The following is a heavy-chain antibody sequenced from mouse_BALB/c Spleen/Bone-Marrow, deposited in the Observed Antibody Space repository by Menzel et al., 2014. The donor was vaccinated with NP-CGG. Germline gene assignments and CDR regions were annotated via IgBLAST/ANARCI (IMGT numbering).Heavy chain of an antibody. CDR1: GYSITSAYA. D-gene: IGHD2-4*01. V-gene: IGHV3-2*02. Sequence: VQLQQSGPGLMKPSQSLSLTCTVTGYSITSAYAWNWIRQFPGDKLEWMGYITSSGHTSYNPSLKSRISITRDTSKNQFFLQLNSVTTEDTATYYCARGGYDYGYAMDYWGQGTSVTVSS. CDR2: ITSSGHT. CDR3: ARGGYDYGYAMDY. J-gene: IGHJ4*01.